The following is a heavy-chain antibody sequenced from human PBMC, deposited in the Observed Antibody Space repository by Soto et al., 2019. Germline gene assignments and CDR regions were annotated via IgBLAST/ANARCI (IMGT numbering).Heavy chain of an antibody. CDR3: ARHVSDDILTVYWMAV. V-gene: IGHV5-51*01. Sequence: GGSLRLSCAASGFTFSSYWIGWVRQMPGKGLEWMGIIYPGDSDTRYSPSFQGQVTISADKSISTAYLQWSSLKASDTAMFYCARHVSDDILTVYWMAVWGQGTTVTVSS. D-gene: IGHD3-9*01. J-gene: IGHJ6*02. CDR1: GFTFSSYW. CDR2: IYPGDSDT.